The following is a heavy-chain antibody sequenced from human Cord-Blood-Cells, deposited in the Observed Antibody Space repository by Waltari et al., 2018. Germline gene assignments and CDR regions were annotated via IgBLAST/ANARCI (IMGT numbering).Heavy chain of an antibody. CDR2: INPNSGGT. V-gene: IGHV1-2*02. Sequence: QVQLVQSGAEVKKPGASVNVSCKASGYTFTAYYLHRLRQAPGHGLEWWGWINPNSGGTNYAQKFKARVTMTMDTYISKAYMELSRLRSDDTAVYYCARGPVGYYDSSGYYYFDYWGQGTLVTVSS. CDR3: ARGPVGYYDSSGYYYFDY. CDR1: GYTFTAYY. D-gene: IGHD3-22*01. J-gene: IGHJ4*02.